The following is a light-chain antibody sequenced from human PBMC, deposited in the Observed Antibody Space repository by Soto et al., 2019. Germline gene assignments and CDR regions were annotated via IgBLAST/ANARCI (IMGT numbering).Light chain of an antibody. J-gene: IGLJ1*01. CDR1: SSDVGGYKF. Sequence: QSVLTQPPSASGSPGQSVTISCTGTSSDVGGYKFVSWYQQHPGKAPRLIIYEVNRRPSGVPDRFSGSKSGNTASLTISGLQAEDEADYYCSSYTSSKVFGTGTKLTVL. V-gene: IGLV2-8*01. CDR3: SSYTSSKV. CDR2: EVN.